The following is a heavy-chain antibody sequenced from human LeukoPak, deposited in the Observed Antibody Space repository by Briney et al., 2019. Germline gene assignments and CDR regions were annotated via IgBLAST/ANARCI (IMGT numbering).Heavy chain of an antibody. V-gene: IGHV3-48*02. Sequence: GGSLRLSCAVSGLTFSSYNMNWVRQAPGKGLEWISFISSSSSTIYYADSVKGRFTSSRDNAKNSLFLQMNSLRDEDTAVYYCARGYYYDSSGYPYYFDYWGQGTLVTVSS. CDR3: ARGYYYDSSGYPYYFDY. D-gene: IGHD3-22*01. J-gene: IGHJ4*02. CDR1: GLTFSSYN. CDR2: ISSSSSTI.